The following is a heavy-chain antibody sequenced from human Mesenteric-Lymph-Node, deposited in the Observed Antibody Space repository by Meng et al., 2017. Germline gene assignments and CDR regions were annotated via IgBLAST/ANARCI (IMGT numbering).Heavy chain of an antibody. Sequence: QVPLQEAGPGLVRPSETLSPPCTVSGGSGSSGSYYWSWIRQPPGKGLEWIGYIYYSGSTNYNPSLKSRVTISVDTSKNQFSLKLSSVTAADTAVYYCARDPVGADFDYWGQGTLVTVSS. J-gene: IGHJ4*02. D-gene: IGHD1-26*01. CDR1: GGSGSSGSYY. CDR2: IYYSGST. CDR3: ARDPVGADFDY. V-gene: IGHV4-61*01.